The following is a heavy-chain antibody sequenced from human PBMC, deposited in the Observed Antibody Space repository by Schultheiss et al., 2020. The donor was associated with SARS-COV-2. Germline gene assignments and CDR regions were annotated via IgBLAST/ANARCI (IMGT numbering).Heavy chain of an antibody. Sequence: SETLSLTCTVSGGSISSGSYYWSWIRQPPGKGLEWIGYIYYSGSTYYNPSLKSRVTISVDTSKNQFSLKLSSVTAADTAVYYCARGCSRYCSGGSCYPGLNWFDPWGQGTLVTVSS. CDR2: IYYSGST. CDR1: GGSISSGSYY. D-gene: IGHD2-15*01. CDR3: ARGCSRYCSGGSCYPGLNWFDP. J-gene: IGHJ5*02. V-gene: IGHV4-61*01.